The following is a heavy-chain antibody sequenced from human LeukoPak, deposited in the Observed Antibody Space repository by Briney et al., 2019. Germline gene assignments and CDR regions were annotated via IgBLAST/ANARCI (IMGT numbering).Heavy chain of an antibody. Sequence: PGGSLRLSCAASGFIVSSNYMSWVRQVPGKGLEWVSIIHSDGSIDYAESVKGRFTISRDNSKNTLYLQMNSLRAEDTAVYYCAKDTIRKFYYGSGSYYYNWFDPWGQGTLVTVSS. V-gene: IGHV3-53*01. CDR2: IHSDGSI. CDR1: GFIVSSNY. D-gene: IGHD3-10*01. J-gene: IGHJ5*02. CDR3: AKDTIRKFYYGSGSYYYNWFDP.